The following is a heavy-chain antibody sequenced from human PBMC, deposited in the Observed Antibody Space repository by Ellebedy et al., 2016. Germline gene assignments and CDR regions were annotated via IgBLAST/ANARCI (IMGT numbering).Heavy chain of an antibody. CDR2: IKEDGTDK. Sequence: GESLKISXEVSGFTFSNYWMSWVRQAPGRDLEWVANIKEDGTDKHYEDPVKGRFTISRDNAKNSLYLHMNTLRAEDTAVYHCVRDIGYGTYDYWGQGTLVTVSS. CDR3: VRDIGYGTYDY. J-gene: IGHJ4*02. V-gene: IGHV3-7*01. D-gene: IGHD5-12*01. CDR1: GFTFSNYW.